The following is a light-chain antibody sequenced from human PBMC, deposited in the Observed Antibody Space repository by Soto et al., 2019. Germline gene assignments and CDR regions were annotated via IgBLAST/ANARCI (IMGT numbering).Light chain of an antibody. J-gene: IGKJ4*01. Sequence: EIVLTQSPGTLSLSPGERATLSCRASQIFPSSYLAWYQQTPGQAPRLLIYGASSRATGIPDRFSGSGSGTDFILTISRLEPEDFAVYYRQHYDSSPTFGGGTKVEIK. CDR1: QIFPSSY. V-gene: IGKV3-20*01. CDR2: GAS. CDR3: QHYDSSPT.